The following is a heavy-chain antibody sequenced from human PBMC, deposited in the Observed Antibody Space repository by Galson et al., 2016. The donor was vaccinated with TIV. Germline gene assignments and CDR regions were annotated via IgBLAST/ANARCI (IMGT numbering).Heavy chain of an antibody. CDR2: IRSTGSSK. J-gene: IGHJ6*02. V-gene: IGHV3-48*01. CDR1: GFTFSREG. D-gene: IGHD3-10*01. CDR3: ARDLTGFGEKSRLYEYYSAMDV. Sequence: SLRLSCAASGFTFSREGMNWVRQAPGKGLEWVSYIRSTGSSKYYADSVKGRFTISRDNALNLLSLQMTSLRAEDTAVYYCARDLTGFGEKSRLYEYYSAMDVWGLGTTVTVSS.